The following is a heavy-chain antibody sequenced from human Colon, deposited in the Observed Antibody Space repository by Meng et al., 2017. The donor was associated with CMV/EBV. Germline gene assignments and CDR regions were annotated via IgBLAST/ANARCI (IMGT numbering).Heavy chain of an antibody. CDR3: ATDHLWGMPN. Sequence: VDAGGGVVQPGGSLSFSFYPFGFIFSHYSMQWVRQSPGKGLEWVAHIRFDGSQQFYVQSVKGRFTVSRHDTKNTLYLQMNDLRPEDTGVYYCATDHLWGMPNWGRGTLVTVSS. D-gene: IGHD3-3*02. CDR1: GFIFSHYS. V-gene: IGHV3-30*02. J-gene: IGHJ4*02. CDR2: IRFDGSQQ.